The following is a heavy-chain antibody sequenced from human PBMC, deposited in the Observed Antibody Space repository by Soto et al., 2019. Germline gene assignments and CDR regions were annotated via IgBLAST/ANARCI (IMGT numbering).Heavy chain of an antibody. CDR3: AKGTDSGRSYGHYFDY. D-gene: IGHD3-22*01. Sequence: EVQLLDSGGDLVQPGGSLRLSCAASGFTFGSYAMTWVRQAPGKGLGWVSSMSGGGTPTFYADSVKGRFTISRDNANKTLNRQMSSLRAEDTAVYYWAKGTDSGRSYGHYFDYWGQGTLVTVSS. J-gene: IGHJ4*02. CDR1: GFTFGSYA. CDR2: MSGGGTPT. V-gene: IGHV3-23*01.